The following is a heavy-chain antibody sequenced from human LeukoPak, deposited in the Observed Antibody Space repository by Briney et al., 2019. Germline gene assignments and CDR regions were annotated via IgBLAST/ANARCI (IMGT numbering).Heavy chain of an antibody. J-gene: IGHJ3*02. V-gene: IGHV1-69*05. D-gene: IGHD3-22*01. CDR2: IIPIFGTA. Sequence: SSVKVSCKASGGTFSSYAISWVRQAPGQGLEWMGGIIPIFGTANYAQKFQGRVTITTDESTSTAYMELSSLRSEATAVYYCARPNYYDSSGSMEYDAFDIWGQGTMVTVSS. CDR1: GGTFSSYA. CDR3: ARPNYYDSSGSMEYDAFDI.